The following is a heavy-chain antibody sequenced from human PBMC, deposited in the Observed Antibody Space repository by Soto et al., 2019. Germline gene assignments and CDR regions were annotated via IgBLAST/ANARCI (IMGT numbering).Heavy chain of an antibody. J-gene: IGHJ2*01. D-gene: IGHD4-17*01. CDR1: GYTCTSYD. CDR2: MNPNSGNP. V-gene: IGHV1-8*01. CDR3: ARVHTVTTSFDV. Sequence: QVPLGQSGAELGKPGASVKVSCKASGYTCTSYDINGVRQASGQGLEWMGWMNPNSGNPGSAQRFQGRLTMTRHTSINTDYMELTSLTSEYAAVYYCARVHTVTTSFDVWRRVTLVAVSS.